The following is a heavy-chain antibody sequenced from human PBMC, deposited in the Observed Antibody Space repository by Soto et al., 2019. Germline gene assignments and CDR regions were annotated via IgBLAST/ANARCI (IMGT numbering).Heavy chain of an antibody. V-gene: IGHV3-74*01. J-gene: IGHJ6*02. CDR2: INSDGSST. CDR1: GFTFSSYW. CDR3: ARDRGYCSSTSCYGMDV. D-gene: IGHD2-2*03. Sequence: GSLRLSCAASGFTFSSYWMHWVRQAPGKGLVWVSRINSDGSSTSYADSVKGRFTISRDNAKNTLYLQMNSLRAEDTAVYYCARDRGYCSSTSCYGMDVWGQGTTVTVSS.